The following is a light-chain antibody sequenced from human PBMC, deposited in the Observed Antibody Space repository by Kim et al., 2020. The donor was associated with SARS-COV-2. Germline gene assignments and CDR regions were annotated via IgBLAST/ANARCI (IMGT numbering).Light chain of an antibody. CDR3: QVWDSTADQWV. V-gene: IGLV3-21*04. CDR2: YDS. Sequence: SYELTQPPSVSVAPGKTASITCGGNNIGSKSVHWYQQKPGQAPVLAIYYDSDRPSGIPERFSGSNSDNTATLTISRVEAGDEADYYCQVWDSTADQWVFG. CDR1: NIGSKS. J-gene: IGLJ3*02.